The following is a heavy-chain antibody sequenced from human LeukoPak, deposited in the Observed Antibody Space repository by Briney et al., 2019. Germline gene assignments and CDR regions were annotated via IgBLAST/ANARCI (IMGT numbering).Heavy chain of an antibody. CDR2: INSNSAGR. CDR1: AYSFIFYY. D-gene: IGHD1-26*01. Sequence: GAAVKVSCKTSAYSFIFYYIHRVRQGPGQGLERKGGINSNSAGRNYAQNFQGRVTMTRDTSISTAYMELSSLKSEDMAVYYCARYEGPTTSFDIWGQGTMVTVSS. CDR3: ARYEGPTTSFDI. J-gene: IGHJ3*02. V-gene: IGHV1-2*02.